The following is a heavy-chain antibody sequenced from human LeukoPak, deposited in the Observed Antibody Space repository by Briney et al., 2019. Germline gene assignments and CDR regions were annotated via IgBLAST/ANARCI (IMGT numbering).Heavy chain of an antibody. CDR3: ASNHDYGDPPGP. Sequence: PGGPLRLSCAASGFTFSSYAMSWVRQAPGKGLEWVSAISGSGGSTYYADSVKGRFTISRDNAKNSLYLQMNSLRAEDTAVYYCASNHDYGDPPGPWGQGTLVTVSS. V-gene: IGHV3-23*01. D-gene: IGHD4-17*01. CDR1: GFTFSSYA. J-gene: IGHJ5*02. CDR2: ISGSGGST.